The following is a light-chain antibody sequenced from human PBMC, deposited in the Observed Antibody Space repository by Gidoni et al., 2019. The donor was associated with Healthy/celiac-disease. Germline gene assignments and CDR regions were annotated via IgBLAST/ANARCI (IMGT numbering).Light chain of an antibody. J-gene: IGLJ3*02. CDR2: GNS. V-gene: IGLV1-40*01. CDR3: QSYDSSLSGPL. CDR1: SPNIGAGYD. Sequence: QSVLTQPPPVSGAPGQRVTTSCTGSSPNIGAGYDVHWYQHLPGTAPKLLIYGNSNRPSRVPDRFSGSKSGTSASLAITGLQAEDEADYYCQSYDSSLSGPLFGGGTKLTVL.